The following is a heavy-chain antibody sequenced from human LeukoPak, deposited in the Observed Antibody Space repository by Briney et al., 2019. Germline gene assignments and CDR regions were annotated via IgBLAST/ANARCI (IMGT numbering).Heavy chain of an antibody. CDR2: INTNTGNP. CDR1: GYTFTNYG. Sequence: GASVKVSCKASGYTFTNYGISWVRQAPGQGLEWMGWINTNTGNPTYAQGFTGRFVFSLDTSVTTAYLQISSLKAEDTAVYYCASALTTGHHDAFDTWGQGTMVTVSS. CDR3: ASALTTGHHDAFDT. J-gene: IGHJ3*02. V-gene: IGHV7-4-1*02. D-gene: IGHD4-11*01.